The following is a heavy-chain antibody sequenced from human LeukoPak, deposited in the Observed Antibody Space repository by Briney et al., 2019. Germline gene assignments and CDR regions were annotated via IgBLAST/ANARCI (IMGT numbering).Heavy chain of an antibody. J-gene: IGHJ4*02. Sequence: SETLSLTCTVSGGSISSYYWSWIRQPPGKGLEWIGYIHYSGGITYYNPSLKSRVTISVDTSKNQFPLKLSSVTAADTAVYYCARVGYSSSSVFDYWGQGTLVTVSS. D-gene: IGHD6-6*01. V-gene: IGHV4-59*08. CDR3: ARVGYSSSSVFDY. CDR2: IHYSGGIT. CDR1: GGSISSYY.